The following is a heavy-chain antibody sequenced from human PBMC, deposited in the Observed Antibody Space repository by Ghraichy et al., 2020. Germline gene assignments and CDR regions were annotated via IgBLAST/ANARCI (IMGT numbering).Heavy chain of an antibody. Sequence: SETMSLTCAVYGGSFSGYYWSWIRQPPGKGLEWIGEINHSGSTNYNPSLKSRVTISVDTSKNQFSLKLSSVTAADTAVYYCARRGDSSGYYYPKIYYFDYWGQGTLVTVSS. J-gene: IGHJ4*02. CDR2: INHSGST. D-gene: IGHD3-22*01. CDR3: ARRGDSSGYYYPKIYYFDY. V-gene: IGHV4-34*01. CDR1: GGSFSGYY.